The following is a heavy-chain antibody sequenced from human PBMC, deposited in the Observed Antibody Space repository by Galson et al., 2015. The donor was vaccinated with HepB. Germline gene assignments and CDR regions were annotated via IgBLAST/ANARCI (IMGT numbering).Heavy chain of an antibody. CDR1: GYTFTRYL. CDR3: AREMATGGYYYGVDV. J-gene: IGHJ6*02. D-gene: IGHD5-24*01. Sequence: SVKVSCKASGYTFTRYLLHWVRQAPGQRLEWMGRINAGNGNTKYSEKFQGRVTITADESTGTAYMELSSLTSEDSAVYYCAREMATGGYYYGVDVWGQGTTVTVSS. V-gene: IGHV1-3*01. CDR2: INAGNGNT.